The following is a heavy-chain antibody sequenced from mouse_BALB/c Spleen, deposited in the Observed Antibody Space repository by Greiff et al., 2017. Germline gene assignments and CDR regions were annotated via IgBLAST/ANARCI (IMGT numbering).Heavy chain of an antibody. J-gene: IGHJ2*01. V-gene: IGHV1-69*01. CDR1: GYTFTDYW. Sequence: QVQLQQSGAELVMPGASVKMSCKASGYTFTDYWMHWVKQRPGQGLEWIGAIDTSDSYTSYNQKFKGKATLTVDESSSTAYMQLSSLTSEDSAVYYCARGGYFDYWGQGTTLTVSS. CDR3: ARGGYFDY. CDR2: IDTSDSYT.